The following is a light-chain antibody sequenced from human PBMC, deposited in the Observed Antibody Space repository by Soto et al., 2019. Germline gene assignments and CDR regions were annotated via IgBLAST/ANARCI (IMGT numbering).Light chain of an antibody. V-gene: IGKV3-15*01. CDR3: QQRSDWPLT. J-gene: IGKJ4*01. CDR1: QRVGIN. Sequence: EIVMTQSPATLSVSPGETATLSCRASQRVGINLAWYQQKPGQAHRXIIYSASTRASGIPDRFSGSGSGTEGTITISSLQSEDCAVYDCQQRSDWPLTFGGGTKVDIK. CDR2: SAS.